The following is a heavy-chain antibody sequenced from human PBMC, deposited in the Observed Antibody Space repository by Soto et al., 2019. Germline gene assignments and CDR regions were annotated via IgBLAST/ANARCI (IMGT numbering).Heavy chain of an antibody. Sequence: LSLTCAVSGGSISSSNWWSWVRQPPGKGLEWIGEIYHSGSTNYNPSLKSRVTISVDKSKNQFSLKLSSVTAADTAVYYCARYSGSYSRWFDPWGQGTLVTVSS. V-gene: IGHV4-4*02. CDR3: ARYSGSYSRWFDP. CDR1: GGSISSSNW. J-gene: IGHJ5*02. CDR2: IYHSGST. D-gene: IGHD1-26*01.